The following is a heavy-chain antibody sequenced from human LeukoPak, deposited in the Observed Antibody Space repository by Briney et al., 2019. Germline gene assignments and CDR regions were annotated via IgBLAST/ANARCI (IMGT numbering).Heavy chain of an antibody. J-gene: IGHJ6*03. CDR2: IRCDGSNK. V-gene: IGHV3-30*02. CDR3: AKDLAFLPESYYYYYYMDV. Sequence: PGGSLRLSCAASGFTFSSYGMHWVRQAPGKGLEWVAFIRCDGSNKYYADSVKGRFTISRDNSKNTLYLQMNSLRAEDTAVYYCAKDLAFLPESYYYYYYMDVWGKGTTVTVSS. D-gene: IGHD2/OR15-2a*01. CDR1: GFTFSSYG.